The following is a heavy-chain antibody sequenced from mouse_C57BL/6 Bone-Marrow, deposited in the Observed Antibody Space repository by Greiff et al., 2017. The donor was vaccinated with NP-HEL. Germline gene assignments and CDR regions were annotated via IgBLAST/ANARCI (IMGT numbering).Heavy chain of an antibody. CDR2: IHPNSGST. D-gene: IGHD1-1*01. V-gene: IGHV1-64*01. CDR1: GYTFTSYW. Sequence: QVQLQQPGAELVKPGASVKLSCKASGYTFTSYWMHWVKQRPGQGLEWIGMIHPNSGSTNYNEKFKGKATLTADKSSSTAYLQLSSLTSDDFAVYDCARGEDYYGSDAKGYWGQGASVTVSS. CDR3: ARGEDYYGSDAKGY. J-gene: IGHJ4*01.